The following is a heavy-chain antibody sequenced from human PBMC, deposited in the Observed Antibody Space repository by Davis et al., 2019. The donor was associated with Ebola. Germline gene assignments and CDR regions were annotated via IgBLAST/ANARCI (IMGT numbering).Heavy chain of an antibody. J-gene: IGHJ4*02. CDR2: IYYSGST. CDR1: GGSISSGGYY. D-gene: IGHD5-18*01. CDR3: ARASVGGIQLWPYYFDY. V-gene: IGHV4-31*02. Sequence: SCTVSGGSISSGGYYWSWIRQHPGKGLEWIGYIYYSGSTYYNPSLKSRVTISVDTSKNQFSLKLSSVTAADTAVHYCARASVGGIQLWPYYFDYWGQGTLVTVSS.